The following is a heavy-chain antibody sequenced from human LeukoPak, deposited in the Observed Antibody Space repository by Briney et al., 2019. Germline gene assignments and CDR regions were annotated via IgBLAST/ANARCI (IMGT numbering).Heavy chain of an antibody. CDR3: ATSLDCSSTSCPNS. CDR2: INPNSGGT. CDR1: GYTFTGYY. J-gene: IGHJ4*02. D-gene: IGHD2-2*01. Sequence: ASVKVSCKASGYTFTGYYMHWVRQAPGQGLEWMGWINPNSGGTNYAQKFQGRVTMTRDTSISTAYMELSRLRTDDTAVYYCATSLDCSSTSCPNSWGQGTLVTVSS. V-gene: IGHV1-2*02.